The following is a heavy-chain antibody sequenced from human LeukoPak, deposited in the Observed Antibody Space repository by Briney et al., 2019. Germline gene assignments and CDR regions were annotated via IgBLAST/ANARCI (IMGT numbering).Heavy chain of an antibody. CDR1: GGSISSSSYY. CDR3: ARRVVVAGFNFDY. CDR2: IYYSGST. D-gene: IGHD6-19*01. V-gene: IGHV4-39*01. J-gene: IGHJ4*02. Sequence: SETLSLTCTVSGGSISSSSYYWGWIRQPPGKGLEWIGSIYYSGSTYYNPSLKSRVTISVDTSKNQFFLKLSSVTAADTAVYYCARRVVVAGFNFDYWGQGTLVTVSS.